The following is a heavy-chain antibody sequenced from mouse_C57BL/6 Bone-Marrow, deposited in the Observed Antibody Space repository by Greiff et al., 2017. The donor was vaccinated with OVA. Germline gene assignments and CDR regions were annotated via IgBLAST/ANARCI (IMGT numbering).Heavy chain of an antibody. CDR1: GYTFTSYG. Sequence: VHLVESGAELARPGASVKLSCKASGYTFTSYGISWVKQRTGQGLEWIGEIYPRSGNTYYNEKFKGKATLTADKSSSTAYMELRSLTSEDSAVYFCARGTTVVDWYFDVWGTGTTVTVSS. J-gene: IGHJ1*03. CDR2: IYPRSGNT. CDR3: ARGTTVVDWYFDV. V-gene: IGHV1-81*01. D-gene: IGHD1-1*01.